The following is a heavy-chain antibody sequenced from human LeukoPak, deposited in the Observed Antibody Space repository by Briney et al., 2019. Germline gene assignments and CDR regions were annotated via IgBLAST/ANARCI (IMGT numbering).Heavy chain of an antibody. CDR2: IWYDGSNK. J-gene: IGHJ4*02. V-gene: IGHV3-33*01. Sequence: GSLRLSCAASGFTFSSYGMHWVRQAPGKGLEWVVVIWYDGSNKYYADSVKGRFTISRDNSKNTLYLQMNSLRAEDTAVYYCARDPPVYYDSSGSFDYWGQGTLVTVSS. D-gene: IGHD3-22*01. CDR3: ARDPPVYYDSSGSFDY. CDR1: GFTFSSYG.